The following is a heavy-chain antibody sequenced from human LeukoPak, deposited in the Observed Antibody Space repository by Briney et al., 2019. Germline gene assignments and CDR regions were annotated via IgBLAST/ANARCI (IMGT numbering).Heavy chain of an antibody. CDR3: ARGYGSGSYYAY. CDR2: IYYSGST. J-gene: IGHJ4*02. Sequence: SETLSLTCTVSSGSISSYYWSWIRQPPGKGLEWIGYIYYSGSTNYNPSLKSRVTISVDTSKNQFSLKLSSVTAADTAVYYCARGYGSGSYYAYWGQGTLVTVSS. CDR1: SGSISSYY. V-gene: IGHV4-59*12. D-gene: IGHD3-10*01.